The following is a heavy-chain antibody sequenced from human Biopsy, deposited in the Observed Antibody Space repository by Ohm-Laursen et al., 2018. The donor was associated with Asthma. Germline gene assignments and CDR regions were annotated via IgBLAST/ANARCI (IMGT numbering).Heavy chain of an antibody. Sequence: SLRLSCAALRFTYEMNWVRQAPGKELEWVAVISYDGSSIYYADSVKGRFTISRDNSKNTLSLQMNSLTAEDTAVYYCAREGVAGTHIEDWGQGTLVTVSS. D-gene: IGHD6-19*01. CDR1: RFTYE. J-gene: IGHJ4*02. V-gene: IGHV3-30-3*01. CDR3: AREGVAGTHIED. CDR2: ISYDGSSI.